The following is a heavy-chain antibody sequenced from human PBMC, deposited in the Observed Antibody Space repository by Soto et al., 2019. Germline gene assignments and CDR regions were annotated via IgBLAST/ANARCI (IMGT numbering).Heavy chain of an antibody. Sequence: ASETLSLTCTVSGGSISSGDYYWSWIRQPPGKGLEWIGYIYYSGSTYYNPSLKSRVTISVDTSKNQFSLKLSSVTAADTAVYYCARASITMVRGVMYYYYGMDVWDQGTTVTVSS. CDR3: ARASITMVRGVMYYYYGMDV. CDR1: GGSISSGDYY. J-gene: IGHJ6*02. V-gene: IGHV4-30-4*01. D-gene: IGHD3-10*01. CDR2: IYYSGST.